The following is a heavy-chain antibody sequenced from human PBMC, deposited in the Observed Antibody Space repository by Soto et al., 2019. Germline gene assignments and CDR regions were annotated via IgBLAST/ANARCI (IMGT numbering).Heavy chain of an antibody. V-gene: IGHV3-11*01. D-gene: IGHD3-16*01. CDR1: GFTFSDYY. Sequence: QVQLVESGGGLVKPGGSLRLSCAASGFTFSDYYMSWIRQAPGKGLEWISYISSSGSTMYYADSVKGRFTVSRDNAKNSLDLQMNSLRAEDTAVYYCATWAFGDGYNLAYWGQGTLVTVSS. CDR2: ISSSGSTM. J-gene: IGHJ4*02. CDR3: ATWAFGDGYNLAY.